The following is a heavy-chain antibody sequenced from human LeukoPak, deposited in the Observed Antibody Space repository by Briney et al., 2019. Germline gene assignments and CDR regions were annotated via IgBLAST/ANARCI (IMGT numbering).Heavy chain of an antibody. CDR1: GFTFSSYS. CDR3: ARLRGYSYGYGDY. Sequence: GGSLRLSCAASGFTFSSYSMNWVRQAPGKGLEWVSYVSSSGNTIDYADSVKGRFTISRDNAKNSLYLQMVSLRAEDTAVCYCARLRGYSYGYGDYWGQGTLVTVSS. J-gene: IGHJ4*02. V-gene: IGHV3-48*04. CDR2: VSSSGNTI. D-gene: IGHD5-18*01.